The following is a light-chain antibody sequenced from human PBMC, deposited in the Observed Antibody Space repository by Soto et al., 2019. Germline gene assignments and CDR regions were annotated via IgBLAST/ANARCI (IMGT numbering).Light chain of an antibody. V-gene: IGKV1-39*01. CDR2: AAS. Sequence: DIQMTQSPSSLSASVGDRVTITCRASQSISSYLNWYQQKPGKAPRLLIYAASSLQSGDPSRFSGSGSGTDFTLTISRLQPEDFATYYCQQSYSTARTVGQGTKLEIK. J-gene: IGKJ2*02. CDR1: QSISSY. CDR3: QQSYSTART.